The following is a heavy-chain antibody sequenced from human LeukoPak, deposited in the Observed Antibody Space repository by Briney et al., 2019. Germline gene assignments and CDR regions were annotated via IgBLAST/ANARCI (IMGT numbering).Heavy chain of an antibody. D-gene: IGHD1-26*01. Sequence: GGSLRRSCAASGFTFSSYAMTWVGHHPGRGLEGVSSITGSAGSTYYADSVKGRFTISRDNSKNTLYLQMNSLRAEDTAVYYCAKRYSVSSGLYNFDYWGQGTLVTVSS. J-gene: IGHJ4*02. V-gene: IGHV3-23*01. CDR1: GFTFSSYA. CDR2: ITGSAGST. CDR3: AKRYSVSSGLYNFDY.